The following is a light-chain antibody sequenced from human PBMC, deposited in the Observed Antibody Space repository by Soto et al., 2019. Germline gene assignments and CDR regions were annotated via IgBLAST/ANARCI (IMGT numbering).Light chain of an antibody. CDR1: SSDVGGYNY. J-gene: IGLJ1*01. CDR2: DVS. CDR3: SSYTRSRTRV. Sequence: QSVLTQPASVSGSPGQSITISCTGTSSDVGGYNYVSWYQQHPGNAPKLMIYDVSNRPSGVSNRFSCSKSGNTASLTISGLQAEDEADYYCSSYTRSRTRVFGTGTKLTVL. V-gene: IGLV2-14*01.